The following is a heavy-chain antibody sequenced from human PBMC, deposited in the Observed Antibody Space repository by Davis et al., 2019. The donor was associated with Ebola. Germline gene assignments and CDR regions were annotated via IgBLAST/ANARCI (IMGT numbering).Heavy chain of an antibody. CDR3: ARDVIDFWSGRPYGMDV. Sequence: LRLSCVVSGAFVSSGGYSWIWIRQPPGKGLEWIGNYYYTGSTYYSPSLRSRVTISVDTSKNQFSLKLSSVTAADTAVYYCARDVIDFWSGRPYGMDVWGKGTTVTVSS. V-gene: IGHV4-30-4*07. CDR1: GAFVSSGGYS. J-gene: IGHJ6*04. D-gene: IGHD3-3*01. CDR2: YYYTGST.